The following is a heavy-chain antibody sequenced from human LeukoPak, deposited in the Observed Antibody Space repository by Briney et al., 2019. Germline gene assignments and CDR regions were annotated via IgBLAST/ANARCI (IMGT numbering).Heavy chain of an antibody. CDR3: ARGGSSGGYYLNYFDY. V-gene: IGHV4-59*01. Sequence: PSETLSLTCTVSGGSISSYYWSWIRQPPGKGLEWIGYIYYSGSTNYNPSLKSRVTISVDTSKNQFSLKLSSVTAADTAVYYCARGGSSGGYYLNYFDYWGQGTLVTVSS. CDR2: IYYSGST. CDR1: GGSISSYY. D-gene: IGHD3-22*01. J-gene: IGHJ4*02.